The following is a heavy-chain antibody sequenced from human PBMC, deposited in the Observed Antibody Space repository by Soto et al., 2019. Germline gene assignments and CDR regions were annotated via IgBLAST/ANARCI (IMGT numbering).Heavy chain of an antibody. CDR3: ARSLRSDIVAPRGLRIDY. J-gene: IGHJ4*02. D-gene: IGHD5-12*01. V-gene: IGHV4-38-2*01. CDR1: GHSISSGFYY. Sequence: TSETLSLTCAVSGHSISSGFYYWGWIRQPPGKGLEWIGSMYHSGSTYYNPSLKSRVPISVDTSKNQFSLKLSSVTAADTAVYYCARSLRSDIVAPRGLRIDYWGQGTLVTVSS. CDR2: MYHSGST.